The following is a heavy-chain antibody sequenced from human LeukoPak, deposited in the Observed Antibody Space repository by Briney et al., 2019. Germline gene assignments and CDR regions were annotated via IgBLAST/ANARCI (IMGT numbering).Heavy chain of an antibody. CDR3: AKDLGFGGSTLDF. D-gene: IGHD1-26*01. CDR2: ISRNGDRT. J-gene: IGHJ4*02. CDR1: GFSFSSFD. V-gene: IGHV3-23*01. Sequence: PGGSLRLSCAASGFSFSSFDMHWVRQAPGKGLEWVSTISRNGDRTYYADSVKGRFTISRDNSKNTVYLQMNNVRSEDTAIYYCAKDLGFGGSTLDFWGQGTLGTVSS.